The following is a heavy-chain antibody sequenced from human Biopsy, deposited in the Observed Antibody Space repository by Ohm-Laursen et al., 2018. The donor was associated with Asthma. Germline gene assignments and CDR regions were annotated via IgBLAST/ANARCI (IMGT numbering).Heavy chain of an antibody. J-gene: IGHJ4*02. V-gene: IGHV1-69*01. CDR3: ARKAGSCISRTCYSLDF. CDR2: INSVFGTT. Sequence: YSVKVSCKSLGGTFNTYVIGWARQAPGQGLEWMGGINSVFGTTTYPQKFQDRVKITADDSTSTVYMELSSLRSEDTAVYYCARKAGSCISRTCYSLDFWGQGTLVTVSS. D-gene: IGHD2-2*01. CDR1: GGTFNTYV.